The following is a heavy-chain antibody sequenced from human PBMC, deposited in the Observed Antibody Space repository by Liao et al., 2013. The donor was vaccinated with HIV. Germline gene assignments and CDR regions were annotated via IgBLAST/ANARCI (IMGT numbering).Heavy chain of an antibody. CDR3: ARDDFWSGRYFGA. Sequence: QVQLRESGPGLVKPSQTLSLTCNVSGDSINSGKYYWAWIRQPAGRGLEWIGRIYNSENTHYTPSLKGRVTISADTSKNQFSLRLRYVTAADTAVYYCARDDFWSGRYFGAWGPGILVTVSS. D-gene: IGHD3-3*01. CDR1: GDSINSGKYY. J-gene: IGHJ4*02. V-gene: IGHV4-61*02. CDR2: IYNSENT.